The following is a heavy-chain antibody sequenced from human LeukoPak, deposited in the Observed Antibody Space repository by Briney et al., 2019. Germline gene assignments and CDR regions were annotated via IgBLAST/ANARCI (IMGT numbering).Heavy chain of an antibody. J-gene: IGHJ4*02. CDR1: GFTFSTYS. CDR3: AQNFYDSSGLYFDY. V-gene: IGHV3-21*01. Sequence: PGGSLRLSCVASGFTFSTYSMNWVRQAPGKGLEWVSSISSSSNYIYYADSVKGRFTISRDNAKNSLYPQMNSLRAADTAVYYCAQNFYDSSGLYFDYWGQGTPVTVSS. CDR2: ISSSSNYI. D-gene: IGHD3-22*01.